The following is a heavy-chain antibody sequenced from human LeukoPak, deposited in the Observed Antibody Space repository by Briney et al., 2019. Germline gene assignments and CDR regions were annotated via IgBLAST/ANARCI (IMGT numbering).Heavy chain of an antibody. J-gene: IGHJ6*02. D-gene: IGHD4-17*01. CDR2: MNPNSGNT. CDR3: ASRQDYGDPYYYYYYGMDV. V-gene: IGHV1-8*01. Sequence: GASVKVSCKASGYTFTSYDINWVRQATGQGLEWMGWMNPNSGNTGYAQKFQGRVTMTRNTSISTAYMELSSLRSEDTAVYYCASRQDYGDPYYYYYYGMDVWGQGTTVTVSS. CDR1: GYTFTSYD.